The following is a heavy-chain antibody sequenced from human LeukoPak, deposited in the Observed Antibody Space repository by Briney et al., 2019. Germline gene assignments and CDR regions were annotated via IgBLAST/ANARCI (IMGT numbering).Heavy chain of an antibody. D-gene: IGHD2-15*01. CDR1: GDSISSYY. J-gene: IGHJ3*02. CDR2: IYYSGST. V-gene: IGHV4-59*06. CDR3: ATLRISTTNPFDI. Sequence: SETLSLTCTVSGDSISSYYWSWIRQHPGKGLEWIGYIYYSGSTYYNPSLKSRVTISVDTSKNQFSLKLSSVTAADTAVYYCATLRISTTNPFDIWGQGTMVTVSS.